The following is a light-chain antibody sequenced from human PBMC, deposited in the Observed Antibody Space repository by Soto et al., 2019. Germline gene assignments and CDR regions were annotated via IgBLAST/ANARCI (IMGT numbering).Light chain of an antibody. CDR1: QSVSSNY. CDR2: GAS. J-gene: IGKJ5*01. V-gene: IGKV3-20*01. CDR3: QQYGNSAPIT. Sequence: EIVLTQSPGTLSLSPGERATLSCRASQSVSSNYLAWYQQKPGQAPRLLIYGASSRATGIPDRFSGSGSGTDFTLTISRLEPEDFATYYCQQYGNSAPITFGQGTRLEIK.